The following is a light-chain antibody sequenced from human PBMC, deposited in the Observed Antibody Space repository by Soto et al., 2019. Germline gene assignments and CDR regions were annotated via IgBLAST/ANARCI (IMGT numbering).Light chain of an antibody. V-gene: IGKV3-15*01. J-gene: IGKJ1*01. CDR1: QSVSSN. CDR2: GAS. CDR3: QHYNNWPPWT. Sequence: EIVLAQSPGTLSLSPWERATLSCVASQSVSSNLAWYQQKPGQAPRLLIYGASIRATGIPARFSGSGSGTEFTLTISTLQSEDFAIYYCQHYNNWPPWTFGQGTKVDIK.